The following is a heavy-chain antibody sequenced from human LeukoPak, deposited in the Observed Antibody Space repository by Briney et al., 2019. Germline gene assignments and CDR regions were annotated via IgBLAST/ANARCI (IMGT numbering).Heavy chain of an antibody. CDR3: ARGSPSYYDSSGYYLDY. Sequence: PSETLSLTCTVSGGSISGYYWSWIRQPPGKGLEWIGYIYTSGSTNYNPSLKSRVTISVDTSKNQFSLKLSSVTAADTAVYYCARGSPSYYDSSGYYLDYWGQGTLVTVSS. CDR1: GGSISGYY. J-gene: IGHJ4*02. CDR2: IYTSGST. V-gene: IGHV4-4*09. D-gene: IGHD3-22*01.